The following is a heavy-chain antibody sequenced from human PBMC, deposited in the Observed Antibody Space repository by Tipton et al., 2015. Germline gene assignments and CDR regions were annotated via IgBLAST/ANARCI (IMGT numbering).Heavy chain of an antibody. CDR1: GFSFITYA. J-gene: IGHJ4*02. CDR3: ARDYSNTWWFFAN. V-gene: IGHV3-30*01. Sequence: SLRLSCTPSGFSFITYAMHWVRQAPGKGLEWVAVISFDDINQYYADSVKSRFIISRDNAKNSLYLEMNSLRVDDTALYYCARDYSNTWWFFANWGLGTLVTVSS. CDR2: ISFDDINQ. D-gene: IGHD4-11*01.